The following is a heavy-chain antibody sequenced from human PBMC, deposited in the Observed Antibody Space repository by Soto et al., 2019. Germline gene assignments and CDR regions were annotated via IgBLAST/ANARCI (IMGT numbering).Heavy chain of an antibody. CDR2: IYPDDSDT. CDR1: GYSFTNNW. V-gene: IGHV5-51*01. J-gene: IGHJ4*02. Sequence: GESLKISCRASGYSFTNNWIAWVRQMPGKGLEWMGVIYPDDSDTKYSPSFQGQVTISADKSISTTFLQWSRLGASDTAMYYCVRNSGSSRHCFDCWGQGTLVTVSS. D-gene: IGHD1-26*01. CDR3: VRNSGSSRHCFDC.